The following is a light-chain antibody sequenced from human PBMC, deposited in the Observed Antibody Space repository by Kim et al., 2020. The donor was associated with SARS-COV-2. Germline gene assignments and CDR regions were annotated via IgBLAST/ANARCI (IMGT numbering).Light chain of an antibody. CDR3: QQSYSTPPS. V-gene: IGKV1-39*01. CDR2: AAS. Sequence: SASVGDRVTITCRASQSISSYLNWYQQKPGKAPKLLIYAASSLQSGVPSRFSGSGSGTDFTRTISSLQPEDFATYYCQQSYSTPPSFGQGTKLEIK. CDR1: QSISSY. J-gene: IGKJ2*01.